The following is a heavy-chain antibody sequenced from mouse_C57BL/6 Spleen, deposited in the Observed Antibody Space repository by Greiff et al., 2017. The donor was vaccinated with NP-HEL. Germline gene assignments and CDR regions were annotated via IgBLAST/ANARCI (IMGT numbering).Heavy chain of an antibody. V-gene: IGHV1-80*01. CDR2: IYPGDGDT. Sequence: VQLQQSGAELVKPGASVKISCKASGYAFSSYWMNWVKQRPGKGLEWIGQIYPGDGDTNYNGKFKGKATLTADKSSSTAYMQLSSLTSEDSAVYFCARWADYGSSYRYAMDDWGQGTSVTVAS. CDR3: ARWADYGSSYRYAMDD. D-gene: IGHD1-1*01. CDR1: GYAFSSYW. J-gene: IGHJ4*01.